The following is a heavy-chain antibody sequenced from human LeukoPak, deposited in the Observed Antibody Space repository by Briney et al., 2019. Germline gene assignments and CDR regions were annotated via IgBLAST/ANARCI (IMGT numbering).Heavy chain of an antibody. CDR2: INHSGST. CDR1: GGSISGYY. J-gene: IGHJ4*02. V-gene: IGHV4-34*01. Sequence: SETLSLTCTVSGGSISGYYWSWIRQPPGKGLEWIGEINHSGSTNYNPSLKSRVTISVDTSKNQFSLKLSSVTAADTAVYYCASFPAVHCSSTSCPDGYWGQGTLVTVSS. CDR3: ASFPAVHCSSTSCPDGY. D-gene: IGHD2-2*01.